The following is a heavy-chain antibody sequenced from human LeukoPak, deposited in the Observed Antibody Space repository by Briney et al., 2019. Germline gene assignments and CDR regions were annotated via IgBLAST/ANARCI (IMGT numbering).Heavy chain of an antibody. D-gene: IGHD5-18*01. V-gene: IGHV3-48*01. Sequence: TGGSLRLSCAASGFTFSSYSMNWARQAPGKGLEWGSYICSSSSTIYYADSVKGRFTIARDNAQNSLYLQMNSLRAEDTAVYYCARDAGYGYDRFDYWGQGTQVTVSS. CDR1: GFTFSSYS. J-gene: IGHJ4*02. CDR3: ARDAGYGYDRFDY. CDR2: ICSSSSTI.